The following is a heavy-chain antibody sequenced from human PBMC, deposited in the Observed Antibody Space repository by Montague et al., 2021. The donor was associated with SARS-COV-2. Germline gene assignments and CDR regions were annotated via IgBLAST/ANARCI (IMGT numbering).Heavy chain of an antibody. J-gene: IGHJ3*02. CDR3: ARENGADAFDI. Sequence: SLRLSCAASGFTFSPYEMNWVRQAPGKGLEWVSYIGTSGSPIFYAESVKGRFTVSRDNAKNSLFLQMNSLRVEDTAIYYCARENGADAFDIWGQGTMVIVSS. CDR2: IGTSGSPI. V-gene: IGHV3-48*03. CDR1: GFTFSPYE. D-gene: IGHD2-8*01.